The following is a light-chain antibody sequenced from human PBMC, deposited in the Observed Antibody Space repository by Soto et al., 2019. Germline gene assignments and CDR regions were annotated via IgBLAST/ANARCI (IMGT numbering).Light chain of an antibody. CDR1: TSDVGRYNY. CDR2: DVS. CDR3: NSYTSSSTHV. J-gene: IGLJ1*01. Sequence: QSALTQPASVSGSPGQSITISCTGTTSDVGRYNYVSWYQQHPGKAPKLIIYDVSNRPSGVSNRFSGSKSGNTASLTISGLQAEDEADYYCNSYTSSSTHVFGTGTKVT. V-gene: IGLV2-14*01.